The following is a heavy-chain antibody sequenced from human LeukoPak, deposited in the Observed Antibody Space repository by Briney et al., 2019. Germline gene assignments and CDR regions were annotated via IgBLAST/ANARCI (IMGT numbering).Heavy chain of an antibody. J-gene: IGHJ3*02. Sequence: ASVKVSCKASGGTFSSYAISWVRQAPGQGLEWMGRIIPILGIANYAQKFQGRVTITADKSTSTAYMELSSLRSEDTAVYYCARDGVPGTGNDAFDIWGQGTMVTVSS. V-gene: IGHV1-69*04. CDR3: ARDGVPGTGNDAFDI. CDR1: GGTFSSYA. CDR2: IIPILGIA. D-gene: IGHD1-1*01.